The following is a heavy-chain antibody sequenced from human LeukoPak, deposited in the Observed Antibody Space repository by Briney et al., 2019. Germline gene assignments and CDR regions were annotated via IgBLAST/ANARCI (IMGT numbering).Heavy chain of an antibody. J-gene: IGHJ4*02. CDR2: IRGSGGRT. CDR3: AKSVAAAGLDY. D-gene: IGHD6-13*01. CDR1: GFTFSSYA. Sequence: AGGSLRLSCAASGFTFSSYAMSRVRQAPGKGLEWVSDIRGSGGRTYYAYSVKGRFTISRDNSKNTLYLQMNSLRAEDTAVCYCAKSVAAAGLDYWGQGTLVTVSS. V-gene: IGHV3-23*01.